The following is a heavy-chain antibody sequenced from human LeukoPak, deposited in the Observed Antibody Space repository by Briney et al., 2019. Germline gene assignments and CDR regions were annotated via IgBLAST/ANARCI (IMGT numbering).Heavy chain of an antibody. CDR3: ARGLRWDLTISGTSTFDY. J-gene: IGHJ4*02. CDR1: GVSIRSSSFY. Sequence: SETLSLTCTVSGVSIRSSSFYWGWIRQPPGKGLEWIGSIYYSGSTYYRPSLKSRVTMSVDTSKNQFSLRLSSVTAADTAVYYCARGLRWDLTISGTSTFDYRGQGSLVTVSS. CDR2: IYYSGST. V-gene: IGHV4-39*01. D-gene: IGHD1-26*01.